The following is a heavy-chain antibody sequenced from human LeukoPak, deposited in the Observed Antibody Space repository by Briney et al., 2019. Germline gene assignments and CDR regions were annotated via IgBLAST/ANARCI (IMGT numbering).Heavy chain of an antibody. J-gene: IGHJ4*02. CDR1: GVSKTSGDYY. CDR3: ACLNYYDYVWGNYRHVGDY. CDR2: IYYSGLT. Sequence: PSETLSLTCSVSGVSKTSGDYYWTWLRQPPGKGLEWIGYIYYSGLTYYSPSLKSRASISVYTSKNQFSLKLTSVTAADTAVYYCACLNYYDYVWGNYRHVGDYWGQGSLVTVSS. V-gene: IGHV4-30-4*01. D-gene: IGHD3-16*02.